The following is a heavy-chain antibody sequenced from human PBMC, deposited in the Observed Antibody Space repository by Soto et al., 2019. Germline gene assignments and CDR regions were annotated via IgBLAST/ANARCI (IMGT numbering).Heavy chain of an antibody. CDR1: GGHCRSYS. V-gene: IGHV1-69*13. D-gene: IGHD4-17*01. J-gene: IGHJ4*02. Sequence: SVDVSCKFSGGHCRSYSIPLVRQAPGQGLEWMGGIIPIFGTANYAQKFQGRVTITADESTSAAYLELSSLRSEDTPVYYCAPHDYGDTGLWGPGTLVTV. CDR2: IIPIFGTA. CDR3: APHDYGDTGL.